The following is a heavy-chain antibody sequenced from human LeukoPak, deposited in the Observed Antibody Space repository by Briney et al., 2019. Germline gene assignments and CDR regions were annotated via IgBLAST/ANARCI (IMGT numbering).Heavy chain of an antibody. CDR2: INPNSGGT. Sequence: ASVKVSCKASGYTFTGYYMHWVRQAPGQGLEWMGWINPNSGGTNYAQKFQGRVTITTDESTSTAYMELSSLRSEDTAVYYCASLSDSSGYFSSGFDYWGQGTLVTVSS. D-gene: IGHD3-22*01. CDR3: ASLSDSSGYFSSGFDY. CDR1: GYTFTGYY. J-gene: IGHJ4*02. V-gene: IGHV1-2*02.